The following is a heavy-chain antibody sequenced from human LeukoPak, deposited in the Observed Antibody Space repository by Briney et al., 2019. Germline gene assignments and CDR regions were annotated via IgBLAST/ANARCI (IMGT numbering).Heavy chain of an antibody. J-gene: IGHJ4*02. V-gene: IGHV3-23*01. D-gene: IGHD1-26*01. Sequence: GGSLRLSCAASGITFSSYAMSWVRQAPGKGLGWVSAISGSGGSTYYADSVKGRFTISRDNSKNTLYLQMNSLRAEDTAVYYCAIPPWEPFDYWGQGTLVTVSS. CDR3: AIPPWEPFDY. CDR1: GITFSSYA. CDR2: ISGSGGST.